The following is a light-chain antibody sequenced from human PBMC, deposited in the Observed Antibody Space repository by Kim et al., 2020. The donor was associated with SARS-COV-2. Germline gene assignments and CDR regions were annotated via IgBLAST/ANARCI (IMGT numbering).Light chain of an antibody. Sequence: PGERATLSCRASRSVANQLAWYQQKPGQAPRTLIYDASNRAIGIPDKFSGSGSGTDFTLTISRLEPEDSAVYYCHQYNSAPPLTFGGGTKVDIK. V-gene: IGKV3-20*01. CDR1: RSVANQ. CDR2: DAS. CDR3: HQYNSAPPLT. J-gene: IGKJ4*01.